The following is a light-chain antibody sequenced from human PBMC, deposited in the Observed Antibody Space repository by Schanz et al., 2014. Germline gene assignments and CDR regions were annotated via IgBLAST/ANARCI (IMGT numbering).Light chain of an antibody. Sequence: DIQMTQSPSTLSASVGDRVTITCRARQSITHLLAWYQQKPGRAPKLLIYDASTLERGVPSRFSGSGSGTEFTLTITSLQSEDFAVYYCQQYLNWPITFGQGTRLEIK. CDR3: QQYLNWPIT. J-gene: IGKJ5*01. CDR2: DAS. V-gene: IGKV1-5*01. CDR1: QSITHL.